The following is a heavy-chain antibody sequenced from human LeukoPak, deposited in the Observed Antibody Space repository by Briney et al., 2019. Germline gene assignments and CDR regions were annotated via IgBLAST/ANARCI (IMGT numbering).Heavy chain of an antibody. Sequence: SETLSLTCAVYGGSFSGYYWSWIRQSPGKGLEWIGEINHSGSTNYNPSLKSRVTISVDTSKNQFSLKLSSVTAADTAVYYCARGGRVYDSSGYSFDYWGQGTLVTVSS. J-gene: IGHJ4*02. CDR2: INHSGST. D-gene: IGHD3-22*01. V-gene: IGHV4-34*01. CDR1: GGSFSGYY. CDR3: ARGGRVYDSSGYSFDY.